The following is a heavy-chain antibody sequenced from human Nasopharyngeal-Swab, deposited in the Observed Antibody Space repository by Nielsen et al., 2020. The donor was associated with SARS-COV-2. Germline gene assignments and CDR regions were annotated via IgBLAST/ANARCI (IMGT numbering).Heavy chain of an antibody. J-gene: IGHJ5*02. CDR2: ISTYSGNT. V-gene: IGHV1-18*01. Sequence: WVRQAPGQGLEWMGWISTYSGNTNYVQKLQGRVTMTTDTSTSTAYMELRSPRSDDTAVYYCARDRSPYGSGSYLWFDPWGQGTLVTSPQ. D-gene: IGHD3-10*01. CDR3: ARDRSPYGSGSYLWFDP.